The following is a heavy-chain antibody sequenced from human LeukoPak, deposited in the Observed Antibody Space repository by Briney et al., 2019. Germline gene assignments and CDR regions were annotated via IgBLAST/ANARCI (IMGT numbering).Heavy chain of an antibody. J-gene: IGHJ4*02. CDR1: GFTFSSYA. CDR2: IWYDGSNK. CDR3: AREGPRGNSQFDY. Sequence: GGSLRLSCAASGFTFSSYAMHWVRQAPGKGLEWVALIWYDGSNKYYTDSVKGRLTISRDNSKNTLYLQMDSLRAEDTAVYYCAREGPRGNSQFDYWGQGTLVTVSS. V-gene: IGHV3-33*08. D-gene: IGHD2/OR15-2a*01.